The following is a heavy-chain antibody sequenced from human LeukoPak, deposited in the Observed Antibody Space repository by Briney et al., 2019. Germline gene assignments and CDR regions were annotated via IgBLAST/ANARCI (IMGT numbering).Heavy chain of an antibody. J-gene: IGHJ4*02. CDR3: TRDLNHDSSG. CDR2: KKTDGSEK. Sequence: GGSLSLSCAASGFTLSDYWMSWVCQAPGKGEECVANKKTDGSEKYYPDSVKGRFTISRDNAKNSLYLQMNSMRVEDTAVYYCTRDLNHDSSGWGQGTLVTVSS. D-gene: IGHD3-22*01. CDR1: GFTLSDYW. V-gene: IGHV3-7*01.